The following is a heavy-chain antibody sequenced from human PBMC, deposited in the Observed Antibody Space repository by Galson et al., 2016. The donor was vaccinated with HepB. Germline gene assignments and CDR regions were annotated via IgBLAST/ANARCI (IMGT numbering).Heavy chain of an antibody. CDR3: AKAVAGKDAFDI. J-gene: IGHJ3*02. Sequence: SLRLSCAASGFTFSTCAMSWVRQAPGKGLEWLSTISGSGDSAHYADSVKGRFTISRDNSKNTLFLQMNSLRADDTAVYYCAKAVAGKDAFDIWGQGTMVTVSS. CDR2: ISGSGDSA. V-gene: IGHV3-23*01. D-gene: IGHD6-19*01. CDR1: GFTFSTCA.